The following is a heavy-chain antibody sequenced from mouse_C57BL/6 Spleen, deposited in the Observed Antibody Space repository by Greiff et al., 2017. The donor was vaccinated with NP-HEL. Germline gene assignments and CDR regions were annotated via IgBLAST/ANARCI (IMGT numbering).Heavy chain of an antibody. D-gene: IGHD2-4*01. CDR2: IWGDGST. CDR1: GFSLTSYG. V-gene: IGHV2-3*01. J-gene: IGHJ2*02. Sequence: VKLVESGPGLVAPSQSLSITCTVSGFSLTSYGVSWVRQPPGQGLEWLGVIWGDGSTHYNSALISILSVNTYNSKSLVFIRLNSQHTDVTASYCCAKEDGLRGLDYWGQGTSLTVSS. CDR3: AKEDGLRGLDY.